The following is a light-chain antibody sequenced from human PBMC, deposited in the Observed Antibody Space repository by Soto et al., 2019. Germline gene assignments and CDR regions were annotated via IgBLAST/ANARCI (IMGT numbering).Light chain of an antibody. CDR1: QSVSSY. CDR2: DAS. V-gene: IGKV3-11*01. CDR3: QKYGSSLPLT. Sequence: EIVLTQAPATLSLSPGERATLSCRASQSVSSYLAWYQQKPGQAPRLLIYDASNRATGIPARFSGSGSGTEFTTTIRSMQSEYFAVYYRQKYGSSLPLTSGQVTRPEI. J-gene: IGKJ5*01.